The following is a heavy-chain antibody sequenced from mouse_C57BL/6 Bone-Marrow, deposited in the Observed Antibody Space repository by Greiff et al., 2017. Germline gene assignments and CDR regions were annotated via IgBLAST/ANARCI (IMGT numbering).Heavy chain of an antibody. D-gene: IGHD3-2*02. CDR3: ARPLAAQATYYMDY. Sequence: QVQLQQSGAELAKPGASVKLSCKVSGYTFTSHWMHWVKLRPGQGLEWIGYIYPSSGYTKYNQKFKDKATLTADKSSSTAYMQLNSLTYDHSAVDYCARPLAAQATYYMDYWGQGTTLTVSS. CDR2: IYPSSGYT. J-gene: IGHJ2*01. V-gene: IGHV1-7*01. CDR1: GYTFTSHW.